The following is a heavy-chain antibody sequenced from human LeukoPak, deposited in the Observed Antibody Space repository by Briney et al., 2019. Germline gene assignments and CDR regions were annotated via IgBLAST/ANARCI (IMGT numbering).Heavy chain of an antibody. CDR1: GFTFNTYS. Sequence: GGSLRLSCAASGFTFNTYSMNWVRQAPGKGLEWVSSISSSSGCIYYAASVKGRFTISRDNAKNSLYLQMNSLRGEDTAVYYCARADSFDYWGRGTLVTVSS. J-gene: IGHJ4*01. CDR3: ARADSFDY. V-gene: IGHV3-21*01. CDR2: ISSSSGCI.